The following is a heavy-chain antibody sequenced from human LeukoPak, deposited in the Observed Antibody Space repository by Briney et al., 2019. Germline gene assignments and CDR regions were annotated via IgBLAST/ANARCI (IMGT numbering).Heavy chain of an antibody. CDR1: GFTFSSYA. CDR2: ISGSGGST. J-gene: IGHJ3*02. CDR3: ANLEANYDFRSGYFSLNAFDI. V-gene: IGHV3-23*01. D-gene: IGHD3-3*01. Sequence: GGSLRLSCAASGFTFSSYAMSWVRQAPGKGLEWVSAISGSGGSTYYADSVKGRFTISRDNSKNTLYLQMNSLRAEDTAVYYCANLEANYDFRSGYFSLNAFDIWGQGTMVTVSS.